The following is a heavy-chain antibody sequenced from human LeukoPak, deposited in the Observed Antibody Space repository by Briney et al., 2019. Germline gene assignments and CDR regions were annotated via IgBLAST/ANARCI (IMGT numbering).Heavy chain of an antibody. CDR2: INHSGST. Sequence: SETLSLTCAVYGGSFSGYYWSWIRQPPGKGLEWIGEINHSGSTNYNPSLKSRVTISVDTSKNQFSLKLSSVTAADTAVYYCASPGMGRNYRGSYYYGMDVWGQGTTVAVSS. V-gene: IGHV4-34*01. J-gene: IGHJ6*02. CDR3: ASPGMGRNYRGSYYYGMDV. CDR1: GGSFSGYY. D-gene: IGHD1-7*01.